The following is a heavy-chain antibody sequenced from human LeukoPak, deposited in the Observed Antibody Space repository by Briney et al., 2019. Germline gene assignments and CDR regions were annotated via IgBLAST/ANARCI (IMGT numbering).Heavy chain of an antibody. V-gene: IGHV3-15*01. CDR3: TTVGVATPESDF. Sequence: GGSLRLSCAASGFTFSSYGMHWVRQAPGKGLEWVGRIKSKTSGATADYGAPVKGRFTISRDDSKNTLYLQMNSLKIEDTAVYYCTTVGVATPESDFWGQGTLVTVSS. CDR2: IKSKTSGATA. J-gene: IGHJ4*02. CDR1: GFTFSSYG. D-gene: IGHD6-13*01.